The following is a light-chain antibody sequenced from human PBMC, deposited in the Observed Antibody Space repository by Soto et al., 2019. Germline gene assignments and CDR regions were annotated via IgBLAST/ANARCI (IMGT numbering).Light chain of an antibody. CDR2: GAS. Sequence: EIVLTQSPGTLSLSPGDTVTLSCRASLSVSHRYLAWYQQKPGQAPRLLIYGASSRATGIPDRFSGSGSGTHFTLTINGLEPADFAVYYCQQYAGSPYTFGQGTKPEIK. J-gene: IGKJ2*01. CDR3: QQYAGSPYT. V-gene: IGKV3-20*01. CDR1: LSVSHRY.